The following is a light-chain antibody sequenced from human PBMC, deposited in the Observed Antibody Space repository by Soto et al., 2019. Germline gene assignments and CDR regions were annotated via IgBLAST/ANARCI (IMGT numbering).Light chain of an antibody. J-gene: IGKJ1*01. CDR1: HSIRSW. V-gene: IGKV1-5*01. CDR2: DAS. CDR3: EQDRGRPPV. Sequence: DMQMTRWSSTRPASVGERVTISVRASHSIRSWLAWYQPKPGKAPKLLIYDASNLESGVPSRFSGSGSGTEFTLTINHLQPEDFATLYREQDRGRPPVLGPGTKVDIK.